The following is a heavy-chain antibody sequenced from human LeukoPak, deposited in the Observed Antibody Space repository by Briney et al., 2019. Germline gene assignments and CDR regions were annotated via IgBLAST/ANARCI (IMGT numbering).Heavy chain of an antibody. CDR3: ARALYAGAFDI. V-gene: IGHV4-38-2*02. D-gene: IGHD2/OR15-2a*01. CDR2: IYHSGST. Sequence: PSETLSLTCTVSGYSISSGYYWGWIRQPPGKGLEWIGSIYHSGSTYYNPSLKSRVTISVDTSKNQFSLKLSSVTAADTAVYYCARALYAGAFDIWGQGTMVTVSS. J-gene: IGHJ3*02. CDR1: GYSISSGYY.